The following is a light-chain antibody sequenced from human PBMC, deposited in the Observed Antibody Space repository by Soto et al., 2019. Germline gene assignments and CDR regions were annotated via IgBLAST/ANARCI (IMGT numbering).Light chain of an antibody. V-gene: IGKV3-20*01. CDR1: QSVANNY. CDR3: EQYGSTPLT. Sequence: EIVLTQSPGTLSLSPGERATLSWRASQSVANNYLAWYQQKPGQAPRFLMYDASSRATGIPDRFSGSGSGTDFTLTISRLEPEDFAVYYCEQYGSTPLTFGGGTKVEIK. J-gene: IGKJ4*01. CDR2: DAS.